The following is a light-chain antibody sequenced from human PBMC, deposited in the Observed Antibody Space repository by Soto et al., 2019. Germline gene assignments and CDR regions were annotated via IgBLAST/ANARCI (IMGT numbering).Light chain of an antibody. J-gene: IGLJ1*01. CDR2: EVS. CDR3: SSYTSNTNYV. Sequence: QSVLTQPASVSGSPGQSLTISCTGTSIDIAPYNYVSWYQQHPGKAPKLIIYEVSYRPSGISNRFSGSKSGNTASLTISGLQAEDEADYYCSSYTSNTNYVFGTGTKVTVL. CDR1: SIDIAPYNY. V-gene: IGLV2-14*01.